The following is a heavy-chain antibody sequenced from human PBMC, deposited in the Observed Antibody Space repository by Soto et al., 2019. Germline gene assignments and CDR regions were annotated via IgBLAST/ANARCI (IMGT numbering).Heavy chain of an antibody. CDR3: TSRYCSGGSCYDY. V-gene: IGHV3-73*01. CDR2: IRSKANSYAT. J-gene: IGHJ4*02. Sequence: GSVRLSCAASGLTFSGSAMHWVRQASGKGLEWVGRIRSKANSYATAYAASVKGRFTISRDDSKNTAYLQMNSLKTEDTAVYYCTSRYCSGGSCYDYWGQGTLVTVSS. D-gene: IGHD2-15*01. CDR1: GLTFSGSA.